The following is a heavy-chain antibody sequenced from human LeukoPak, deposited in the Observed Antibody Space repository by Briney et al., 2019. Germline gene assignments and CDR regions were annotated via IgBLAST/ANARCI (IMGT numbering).Heavy chain of an antibody. D-gene: IGHD5/OR15-5a*01. Sequence: GGSLRLSCAASGFAFSSSWMHWVRQAPGRGLVLVSRINEDGTGTSYADSVKGRFTISRDNAKNTLYLQMNSLRVEDTAVYYCSPIFYAPDYWGQGTQVTVSS. CDR3: SPIFYAPDY. V-gene: IGHV3-74*01. J-gene: IGHJ4*02. CDR1: GFAFSSSW. CDR2: INEDGTGT.